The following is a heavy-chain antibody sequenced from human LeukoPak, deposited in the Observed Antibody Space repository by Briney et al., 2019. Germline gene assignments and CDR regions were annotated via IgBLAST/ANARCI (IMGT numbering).Heavy chain of an antibody. J-gene: IGHJ4*02. Sequence: ASVKVSCKASGYIFTSQYMHWVRQAPGQGLEWMGIINPSGGSTSYAEKFQGRVTMTRDTSTSTFYMELSSLRSEDSAVYYCARGWNYDSSGYYYLAYRGQGTLVIVSS. CDR3: ARGWNYDSSGYYYLAY. CDR2: INPSGGST. D-gene: IGHD3-22*01. CDR1: GYIFTSQY. V-gene: IGHV1-46*01.